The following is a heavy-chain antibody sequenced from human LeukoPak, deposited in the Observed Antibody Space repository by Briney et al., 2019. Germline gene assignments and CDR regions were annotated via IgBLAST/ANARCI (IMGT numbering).Heavy chain of an antibody. CDR1: GYTYTAYY. CDR3: ARVSAGHTSGWHFDY. CDR2: INPNSGGT. D-gene: IGHD6-19*01. V-gene: IGHV1-2*02. J-gene: IGHJ4*02. Sequence: ASVKVSCKASGYTYTAYYLHWVRQAPGQGLEWMGWINPNSGGTHYAQKFQGRVTMTRDTSISTVYMDLSSLRSDDTAVYYCARVSAGHTSGWHFDYWGQGTLVTVSA.